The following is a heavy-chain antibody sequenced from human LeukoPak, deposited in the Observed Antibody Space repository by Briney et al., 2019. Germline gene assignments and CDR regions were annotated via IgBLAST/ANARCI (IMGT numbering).Heavy chain of an antibody. CDR1: GGSINSSSYY. V-gene: IGHV4-39*01. CDR2: IYYSGST. Sequence: PSETLSLTCTVSGGSINSSSYYWGWIRQPPGKGLEWIGSIYYSGSTYYNPSLKSRVTISVDTSKNQFSLKLSSVTAADTAVYYCARLDYGDYGGVDYWGQGTLVTVSS. J-gene: IGHJ4*02. CDR3: ARLDYGDYGGVDY. D-gene: IGHD4-17*01.